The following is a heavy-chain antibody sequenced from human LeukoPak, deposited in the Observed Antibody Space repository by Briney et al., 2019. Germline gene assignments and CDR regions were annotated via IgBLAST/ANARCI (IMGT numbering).Heavy chain of an antibody. CDR2: IWYDGSNK. CDR1: GFTFSSYG. Sequence: PGGSLRLSCAASGFTFSSYGIHWVRQAPGKGLEWVAVIWYDGSNKYYADSVKGRFTVSRDNSKNTLYLQMNSLRAEDTAVYYCAGRRIYYYYYMDVWGKGTTVTVSS. CDR3: AGRRIYYYYYMDV. J-gene: IGHJ6*03. V-gene: IGHV3-33*01.